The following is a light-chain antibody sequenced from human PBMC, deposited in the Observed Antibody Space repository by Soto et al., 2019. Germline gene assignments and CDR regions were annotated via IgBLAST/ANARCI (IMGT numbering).Light chain of an antibody. J-gene: IGKJ2*01. CDR3: LQDNSYPYT. Sequence: AIQMTQSPSSLSASVGDRVSITCRASQGIGSDLGWYQQKPGKAPKLLIYAASSLHSGVPSRFSGSGSGTEFTLTITSLQPEDFATYFCLQDNSYPYTFGPGTKLEIK. CDR2: AAS. V-gene: IGKV1-6*01. CDR1: QGIGSD.